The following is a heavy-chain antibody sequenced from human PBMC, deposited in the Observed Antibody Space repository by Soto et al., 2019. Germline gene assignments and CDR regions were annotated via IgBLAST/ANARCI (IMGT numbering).Heavy chain of an antibody. V-gene: IGHV3-21*01. J-gene: IGHJ6*03. CDR3: ARDAHQEGSFYYYMDV. CDR2: ISSSSSYI. CDR1: GFTFSSYS. Sequence: GGSLRLSCAASGFTFSSYSMNWVRQAPGKGLEWVSSISSSSSYIYYADSVKGRFTISRDNAKNSLYLQMNSLRAEDTAVYYCARDAHQEGSFYYYMDVWGKGTTVTVSS.